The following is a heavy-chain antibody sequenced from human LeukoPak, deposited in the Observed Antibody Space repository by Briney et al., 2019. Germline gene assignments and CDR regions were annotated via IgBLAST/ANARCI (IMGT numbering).Heavy chain of an antibody. V-gene: IGHV3-7*01. D-gene: IGHD5-12*01. CDR1: GFTFSDFW. CDR3: AIYRNAFDI. J-gene: IGHJ3*02. CDR2: MNRDGSEK. Sequence: GGSLRLSCAASGFTFSDFWLSWVRQAPGKGLEWVANMNRDGSEKNYVDSMKGRITISRGNAKNSLYLQMNSLRVEDTAVYYCAIYRNAFDIWGQGTMVTVSS.